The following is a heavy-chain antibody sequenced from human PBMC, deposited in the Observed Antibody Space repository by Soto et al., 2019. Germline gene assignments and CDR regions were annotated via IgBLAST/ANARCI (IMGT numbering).Heavy chain of an antibody. CDR3: ARAGDYSFYYMDV. D-gene: IGHD7-27*01. CDR1: GFSLTNATMG. Sequence: QVTLKESGPVLVKPTETLTLTCTVSGFSLTNATMGVSWIRQPPGKALEWLTHIFSTDEISYNTSLKSRVTISQDTSKSQVVLTMTNMDPVDTATYYCARAGDYSFYYMDVWGKGTTVIVSS. CDR2: IFSTDEI. J-gene: IGHJ6*03. V-gene: IGHV2-26*01.